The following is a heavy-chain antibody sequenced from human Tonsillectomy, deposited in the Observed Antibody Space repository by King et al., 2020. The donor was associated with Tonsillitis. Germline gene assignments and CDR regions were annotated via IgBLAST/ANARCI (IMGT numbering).Heavy chain of an antibody. CDR2: IYFNGVT. V-gene: IGHV4-39*07. J-gene: IGHJ4*02. CDR3: ARQGIQVAGSYDY. D-gene: IGHD6-19*01. Sequence: LQLQESGPGLVKPSETLSLTCTVSAGSIINHNYYWGWIRQPPGKGLEWIGTIYFNGVTYYNPSLNSRVTVSVDTSKNQFSLKLSSVTAADTAVYYCARQGIQVAGSYDYWGQGTLVTVSS. CDR1: AGSIINHNYY.